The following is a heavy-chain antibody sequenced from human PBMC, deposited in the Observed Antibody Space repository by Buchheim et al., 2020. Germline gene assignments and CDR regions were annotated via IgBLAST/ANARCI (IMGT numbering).Heavy chain of an antibody. J-gene: IGHJ4*02. CDR3: AKDLYDSSGHYGYPPFDY. Sequence: EVQLLESGGGLVQPGGSLRLSCAAFGFTFSSYAMSWVRQAPGKGLEWVSAISGSGGSTYYADSVKGRFTISRDNSKNTLYLQMNSLRAEDTAVYYCAKDLYDSSGHYGYPPFDYWGQGTL. D-gene: IGHD3-22*01. CDR2: ISGSGGST. V-gene: IGHV3-23*01. CDR1: GFTFSSYA.